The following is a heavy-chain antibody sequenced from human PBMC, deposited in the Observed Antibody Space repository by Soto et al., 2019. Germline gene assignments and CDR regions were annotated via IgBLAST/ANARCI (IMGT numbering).Heavy chain of an antibody. CDR1: GGTFSSYA. J-gene: IGHJ6*02. CDR2: IIPIFGTA. Sequence: QVQLVQSGAEVKKPGSSVKVSCKASGGTFSSYAISWVRQAPGQGLEWMGGIIPIFGTANYAQKFQGRVTITADESTSTAYMELSSLRSEDTAVYYCARVKRKGGSGYYSEDYYYYYGMDVWVQGTTVTVSS. D-gene: IGHD3-22*01. CDR3: ARVKRKGGSGYYSEDYYYYYGMDV. V-gene: IGHV1-69*01.